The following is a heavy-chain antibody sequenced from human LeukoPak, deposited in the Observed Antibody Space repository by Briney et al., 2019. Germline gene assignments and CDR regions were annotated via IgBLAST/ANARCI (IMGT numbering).Heavy chain of an antibody. D-gene: IGHD3-16*01. CDR2: IQYDESER. Sequence: GGSLILSCAASGFIFSNYGMHWVRQAPGKGLQWVAFIQYDESERFYADSVKGRFTISRDNSENTVHLQMNSLIAEDTALYHCARPMMESPHYYYMDIWGKGTSVTVSS. CDR3: ARPMMESPHYYYMDI. V-gene: IGHV3-30*02. CDR1: GFIFSNYG. J-gene: IGHJ6*03.